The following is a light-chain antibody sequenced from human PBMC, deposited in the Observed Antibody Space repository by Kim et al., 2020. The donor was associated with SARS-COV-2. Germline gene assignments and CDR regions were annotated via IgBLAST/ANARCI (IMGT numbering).Light chain of an antibody. V-gene: IGKV1-39*01. Sequence: DIQLTQSPSSLSASVGDRVTITCRTTQSISSHLNWYQQKPGRAPRLLISAASTLQGWVPSRFSGSGSETDFTLTISSLQPEDFATYFGQQSYITPFTFGPGTRWISN. CDR3: QQSYITPFT. CDR1: QSISSH. J-gene: IGKJ3*01. CDR2: AAS.